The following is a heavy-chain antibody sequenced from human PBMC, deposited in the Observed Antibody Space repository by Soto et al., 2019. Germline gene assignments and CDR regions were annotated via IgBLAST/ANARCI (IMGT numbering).Heavy chain of an antibody. J-gene: IGHJ4*02. CDR3: ARVKKIAVVHPPFFDX. V-gene: IGHV1-18*01. CDR2: SSAYNGNT. D-gene: IGHD3-22*01. CDR1: GYTFTSYG. Sequence: ASVKVSCKASGYTFTSYGISWVRQAPGQGLEWMGWSSAYNGNTNYAHKIQGRVTMTTDTSTSTAYMELRSLRSDDTAVYYCARVKKIAVVHPPFFDXWGQGTLVTVSX.